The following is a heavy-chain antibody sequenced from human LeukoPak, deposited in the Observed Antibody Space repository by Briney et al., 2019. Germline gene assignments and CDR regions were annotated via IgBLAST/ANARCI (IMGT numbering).Heavy chain of an antibody. D-gene: IGHD1-26*01. Sequence: ASVKVSCKASGYTFTSYGISWVRQAPGQGLEWMGWISAYNGNTNYAQKLQGRATMTTDTSTSTAYMELRSLRSDDTAVYYCARGYSGSYSGWFDPWGQGTLVTVSS. V-gene: IGHV1-18*01. J-gene: IGHJ5*02. CDR3: ARGYSGSYSGWFDP. CDR2: ISAYNGNT. CDR1: GYTFTSYG.